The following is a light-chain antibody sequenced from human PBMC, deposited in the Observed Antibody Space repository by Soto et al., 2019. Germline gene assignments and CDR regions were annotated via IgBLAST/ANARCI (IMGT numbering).Light chain of an antibody. V-gene: IGLV2-14*03. Sequence: QSALTQPASVSGSPGQSITISCTGTSSDIGAYNFVSWYQQHPGKAPKLMLYDVNIRPSGVSNRFSGSKSGNTASLTISRLQAEDEADYYCTSWTTSTTMISGGGTKVTVL. CDR3: TSWTTSTTMI. CDR2: DVN. CDR1: SSDIGAYNF. J-gene: IGLJ2*01.